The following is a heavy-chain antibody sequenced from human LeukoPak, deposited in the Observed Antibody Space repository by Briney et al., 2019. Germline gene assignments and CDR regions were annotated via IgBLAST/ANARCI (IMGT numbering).Heavy chain of an antibody. CDR1: GGSISSSSYY. J-gene: IGHJ6*03. CDR2: IYYSGST. D-gene: IGHD3-22*01. Sequence: PSETLSLTCTVSGGSISSSSYYWGWIRQPPGKGLEWIVSIYYSGSTYYNPSIKSRFTMSIDTSTNQSSLKLSSVAAADTAVYYCARHGRAIVDYYYYMDVWGTGTTVTVSS. CDR3: ARHGRAIVDYYYYMDV. V-gene: IGHV4-39*01.